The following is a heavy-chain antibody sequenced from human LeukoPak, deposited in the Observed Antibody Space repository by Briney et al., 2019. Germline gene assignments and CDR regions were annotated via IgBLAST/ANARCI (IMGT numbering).Heavy chain of an antibody. V-gene: IGHV4-59*01. J-gene: IGHJ5*02. D-gene: IGHD3-22*01. Sequence: SETLSLTCTVSGGSISSYYWSWIRQPPGKGLEWIGYIYYSGSTNYNPSLKSRVTISVDTSKNQFSLKLSSVTAADTAVYYCARVELQYYYDSRGWFDPWGQGTLVTVSS. CDR2: IYYSGST. CDR3: ARVELQYYYDSRGWFDP. CDR1: GGSISSYY.